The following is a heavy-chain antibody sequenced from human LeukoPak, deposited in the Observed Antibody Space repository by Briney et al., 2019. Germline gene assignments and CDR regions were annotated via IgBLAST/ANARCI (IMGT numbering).Heavy chain of an antibody. Sequence: SETLSLTCTVSGGSISSSSYYWAWIRQPPGKGLEWIGSIYYTGSTYYNPSLKSRVTISVDTSKNQFSLKLSSVTAADTAVYYCARDRDGSGSYGYWGQGTLVTVSS. CDR1: GGSISSSSYY. D-gene: IGHD3-10*01. J-gene: IGHJ4*02. V-gene: IGHV4-39*07. CDR2: IYYTGST. CDR3: ARDRDGSGSYGY.